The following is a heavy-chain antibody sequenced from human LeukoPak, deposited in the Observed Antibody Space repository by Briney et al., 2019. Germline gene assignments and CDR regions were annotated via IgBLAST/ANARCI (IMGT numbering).Heavy chain of an antibody. CDR2: IYYSGST. Sequence: SETLSLTCTVSGGSISSSSYYWGWIRQPPVKGLEWIGSIYYSGSTYYNPSLKSRVTISVDTSKNQFSLKLSSVTAADTAVYYCATPGDSFDYWGQGTLVTVSS. CDR1: GGSISSSSYY. J-gene: IGHJ4*02. CDR3: ATPGDSFDY. D-gene: IGHD3-16*01. V-gene: IGHV4-39*01.